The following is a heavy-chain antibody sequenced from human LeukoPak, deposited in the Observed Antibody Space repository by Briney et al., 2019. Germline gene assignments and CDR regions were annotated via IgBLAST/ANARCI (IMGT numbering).Heavy chain of an antibody. CDR2: INHSGST. Sequence: SSETLSLTCAVYGGSFSGYYWSWIRQPPGKGLEWIGEINHSGSTNYNPSLKSRVTISVDTSKNQFSLKLSSVTAADTAVYYCARVGAKRRAARSYFDYWGQGTLVTVSS. V-gene: IGHV4-34*01. D-gene: IGHD1-26*01. J-gene: IGHJ4*02. CDR1: GGSFSGYY. CDR3: ARVGAKRRAARSYFDY.